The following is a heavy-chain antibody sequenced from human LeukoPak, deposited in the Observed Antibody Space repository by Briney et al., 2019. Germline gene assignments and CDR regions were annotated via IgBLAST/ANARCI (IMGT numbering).Heavy chain of an antibody. CDR1: GFTFSSYA. D-gene: IGHD4-17*01. CDR3: AREDYGDPDGAGYFDY. Sequence: PGGSLRLSCAASGFTFSSYAMHWVRQAPGKGLEWVAVISYDGSNKYYADSVKGRFTISRDNSKNTLYLQMNSLRAEDTAVYYCAREDYGDPDGAGYFDYWGQGTLVTVSS. CDR2: ISYDGSNK. J-gene: IGHJ4*02. V-gene: IGHV3-30-3*01.